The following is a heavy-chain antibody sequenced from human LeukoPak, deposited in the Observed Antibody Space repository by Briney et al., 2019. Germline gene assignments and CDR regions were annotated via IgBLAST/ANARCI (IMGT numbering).Heavy chain of an antibody. CDR2: IYYSGST. J-gene: IGHJ4*02. V-gene: IGHV4-61*01. CDR1: GGSVSSGSYY. Sequence: PSETLSLTCTVSGGSVSSGSYYWSWIRQPPGKGLEWIGYIYYSGSTNYNPSLKSRVTISVDTSKNQFSLKLSSVTAADTAVYYCAREGSTSPGVDYWGREPLVTVPS. CDR3: AREGSTSPGVDY. D-gene: IGHD2-2*01.